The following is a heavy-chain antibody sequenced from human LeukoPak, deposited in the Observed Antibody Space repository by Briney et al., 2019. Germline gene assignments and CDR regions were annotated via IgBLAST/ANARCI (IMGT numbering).Heavy chain of an antibody. CDR3: ARGGGNSGYYFDY. V-gene: IGHV1-69*13. Sequence: SVKVSCKASGGTFSSYAISWVRQAPGQGLEWMGGIIPIFGTANYAQKFQGRVTITADESTGTAYMELSSLRSEDTAVYYCARGGGNSGYYFDYWGQGTLVTVSS. J-gene: IGHJ4*02. CDR2: IIPIFGTA. CDR1: GGTFSSYA. D-gene: IGHD4-23*01.